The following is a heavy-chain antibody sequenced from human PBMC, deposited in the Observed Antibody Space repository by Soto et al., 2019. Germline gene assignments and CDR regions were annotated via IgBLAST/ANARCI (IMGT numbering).Heavy chain of an antibody. CDR1: GFTFDDYA. CDR2: IRSKAYGGTT. J-gene: IGHJ6*02. V-gene: IGHV3-49*04. D-gene: IGHD1-26*01. Sequence: HPGGSLRLSCTASGFTFDDYAMSWVRQAPGKGLEWVGFIRSKAYGGTTEYAASVKGRFTISRDDSKSIAYLQMNSLKTEDTAVYYCTRDVLLLHMGATDVNYYYGMDVWGQGTTVTVSS. CDR3: TRDVLLLHMGATDVNYYYGMDV.